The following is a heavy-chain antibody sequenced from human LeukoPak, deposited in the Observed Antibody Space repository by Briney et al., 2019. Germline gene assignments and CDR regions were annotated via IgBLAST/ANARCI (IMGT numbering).Heavy chain of an antibody. V-gene: IGHV3-48*01. J-gene: IGHJ4*02. D-gene: IGHD3-3*01. CDR2: IGSSVSTR. Sequence: QPGGSLRLSCAASGFTFSSYSMTWVRRAPGKPLEWVSYIGSSVSTRYYADSVKGRFTISRDNGKHSLYLQMNSLSAEDTAVYYCAREGSDFWSGYPKGYFDYWGQGTLVTVSS. CDR1: GFTFSSYS. CDR3: AREGSDFWSGYPKGYFDY.